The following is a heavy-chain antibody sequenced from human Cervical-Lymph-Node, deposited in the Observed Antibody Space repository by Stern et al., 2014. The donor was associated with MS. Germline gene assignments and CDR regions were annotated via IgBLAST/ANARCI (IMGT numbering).Heavy chain of an antibody. CDR3: ARQGDLSDGMNV. D-gene: IGHD2/OR15-2a*01. Sequence: VQLLQPGAEVKKPGESLKISCKASGYSFSNYWIDWVRQMPGKGLEWMGIIYPEDSDTKYSPSFQGQVSISVDKSTNTAYLQWSSLKATDTAIYYCARQGDLSDGMNVWGQGTTVTVSS. J-gene: IGHJ6*02. V-gene: IGHV5-51*01. CDR2: IYPEDSDT. CDR1: GYSFSNYW.